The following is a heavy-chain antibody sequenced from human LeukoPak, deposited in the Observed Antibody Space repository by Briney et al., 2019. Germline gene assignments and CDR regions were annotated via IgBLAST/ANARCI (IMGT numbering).Heavy chain of an antibody. Sequence: SHTLSLTCTVSGGSISSGSYYWSWIRQPAGKGLEWIGRIYTSGRTNYNPSLKSRVTISVDTSKHQFSLKLNSVTAADTAVYYCAAQIGFAAMVPSRYWYFDLWGRGTLVTVSS. V-gene: IGHV4-61*02. CDR2: IYTSGRT. CDR3: AAQIGFAAMVPSRYWYFDL. D-gene: IGHD5-18*01. CDR1: GGSISSGSYY. J-gene: IGHJ2*01.